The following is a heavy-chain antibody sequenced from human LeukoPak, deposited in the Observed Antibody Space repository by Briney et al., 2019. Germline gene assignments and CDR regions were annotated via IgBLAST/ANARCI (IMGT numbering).Heavy chain of an antibody. CDR1: GGSISSSYYY. J-gene: IGHJ5*02. V-gene: IGHV4-39*01. CDR3: ARQVGANNWFDP. Sequence: SETLSLTCTVSGGSISSSYYYWGWIRQPPGKGLEYIGSIYYTGSTYYNPSLKSRVTISVDTSKNQFSLNLSSVTAADTAVYYCARQVGANNWFDPWGQGTLVTVSS. CDR2: IYYTGST. D-gene: IGHD1-26*01.